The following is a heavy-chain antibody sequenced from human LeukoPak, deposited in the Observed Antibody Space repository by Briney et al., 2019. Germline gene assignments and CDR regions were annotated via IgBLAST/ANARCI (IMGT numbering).Heavy chain of an antibody. CDR2: ISAYNGNT. CDR3: ARDFGGHRSSGWYLWFDP. CDR1: GYTCTSYG. V-gene: IGHV1-18*01. J-gene: IGHJ5*02. D-gene: IGHD6-19*01. Sequence: ASVKVSCKASGYTCTSYGISWVRQAPGQGPEWMGWISAYNGNTTYAQKLQGRVTMTTATSTSTAYMELRSLRSDDTAVYYCARDFGGHRSSGWYLWFDPWGQGTLVTVSS.